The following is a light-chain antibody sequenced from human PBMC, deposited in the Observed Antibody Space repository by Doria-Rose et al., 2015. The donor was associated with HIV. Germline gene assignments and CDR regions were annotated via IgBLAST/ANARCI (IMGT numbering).Light chain of an antibody. V-gene: IGKV4-1*01. CDR2: WAS. CDR3: QQYYDTPS. J-gene: IGKJ3*01. CDR1: QSLLYTSKNY. Sequence: DIRVTQSPESLGMSLGERATLNCKSNQSLLYTSKNYLAWYQQKPGQPPKWLIYWASTRQSGVPARFSGSGSGTDFSLTTSSLEAEDVAVYYCQQYYDTPSFGPGATVDIK.